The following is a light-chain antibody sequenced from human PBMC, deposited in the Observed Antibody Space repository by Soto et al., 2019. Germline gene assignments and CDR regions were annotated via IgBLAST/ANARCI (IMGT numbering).Light chain of an antibody. J-gene: IGLJ3*02. CDR2: EVS. Sequence: QSVLTQPASVSGSPGQSITISCTGTSSDVGGYNYVSWYQQHPGKAPKLMIYEVSNRPSGVSNRFSGSKSGNTASLTISGLQAEDEADYYCSSYTSTSRWVFGGGTKVIVL. CDR1: SSDVGGYNY. V-gene: IGLV2-14*01. CDR3: SSYTSTSRWV.